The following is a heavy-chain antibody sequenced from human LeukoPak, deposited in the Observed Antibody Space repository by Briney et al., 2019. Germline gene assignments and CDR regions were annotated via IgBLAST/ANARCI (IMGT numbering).Heavy chain of an antibody. CDR1: GGSISSYY. J-gene: IGHJ4*02. CDR2: IYYSGST. D-gene: IGHD6-19*01. CDR3: ARQLRGEAVAGHLQPFDY. Sequence: ASETLSLTCTVSGGSISSYYWNWIRQPPGKGLEWIGYIYYSGSTNYNPSLKSRVTISVDTSKNQFSLKLSSVTAADTAVYFCARQLRGEAVAGHLQPFDYWGQGTLVSVSS. V-gene: IGHV4-59*08.